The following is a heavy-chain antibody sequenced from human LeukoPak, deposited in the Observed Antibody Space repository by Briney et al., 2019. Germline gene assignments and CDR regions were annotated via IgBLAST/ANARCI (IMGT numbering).Heavy chain of an antibody. CDR2: ISAYNGNT. Sequence: GASVTDACKASGYTFTSYGISWVRQAPGQGLEWMGWISAYNGNTNYAQKLQGRVTMTTDTSTSTAYMELRSLRSDDTAVYYCARAPSNYDILTGYYDYWGQGTLVTVSS. J-gene: IGHJ4*02. V-gene: IGHV1-18*04. D-gene: IGHD3-9*01. CDR3: ARAPSNYDILTGYYDY. CDR1: GYTFTSYG.